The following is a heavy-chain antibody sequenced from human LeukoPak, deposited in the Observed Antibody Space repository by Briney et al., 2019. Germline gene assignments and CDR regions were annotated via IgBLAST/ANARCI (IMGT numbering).Heavy chain of an antibody. CDR1: GGSFSGYY. J-gene: IGHJ4*02. CDR2: INHSGST. V-gene: IGHV4-34*01. D-gene: IGHD3-22*01. Sequence: SETLSLTCAVYGGSFSGYYWSWIRQPPGKWLEWIGEINHSGSTNYNPSLKSRVTISVDTSKNQFSLKLSSVTAADTAVYYCARGDLAYYDQMYYFDYWGQGTLVTVSS. CDR3: ARGDLAYYDQMYYFDY.